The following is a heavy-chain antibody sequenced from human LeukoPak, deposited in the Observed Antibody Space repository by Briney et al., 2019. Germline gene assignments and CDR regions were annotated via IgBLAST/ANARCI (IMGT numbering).Heavy chain of an antibody. V-gene: IGHV3-30-3*01. CDR3: ARDQVDRIWYFDY. CDR1: GFTFSSYA. D-gene: IGHD1-14*01. J-gene: IGHJ4*02. Sequence: GGSLRLSCAASGFTFSSYAMHWVRQAPGKGLEWVAVISYDGSNKYYADSVKGRFTISRDNSKNRLYLQMNSLRAEDTAVYYCARDQVDRIWYFDYWGQGTLVTVSS. CDR2: ISYDGSNK.